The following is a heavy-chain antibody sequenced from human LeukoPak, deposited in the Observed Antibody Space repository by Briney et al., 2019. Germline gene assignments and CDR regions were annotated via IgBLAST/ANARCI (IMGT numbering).Heavy chain of an antibody. CDR3: AKPEGYCSSSSCYNSLYYYYYYMDV. CDR1: GFTFDDYG. J-gene: IGHJ6*03. D-gene: IGHD2-2*02. CDR2: INCNGGST. V-gene: IGHV3-20*04. Sequence: GGSLRLSCAASGFTFDDYGMSWVRQAPGKGLEWVSGINCNGGSTGYADSVKGRFTISRDNSKNTLYLQMNSLRVEDTAVYYCAKPEGYCSSSSCYNSLYYYYYYMDVWGKGTTVTVSS.